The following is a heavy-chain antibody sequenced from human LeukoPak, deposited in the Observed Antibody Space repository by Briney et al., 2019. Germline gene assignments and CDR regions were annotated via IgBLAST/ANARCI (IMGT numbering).Heavy chain of an antibody. CDR2: ISSSSSTI. D-gene: IGHD2-15*01. J-gene: IGHJ6*03. CDR1: GFTFSSYS. V-gene: IGHV3-48*01. CDR3: AKNGDRGAYCSGGSCYPYYYYYMDV. Sequence: RGSLRLSCAASGFTFSSYSMNWVRQAPGKGLEWVSYISSSSSTIYYADSVKGRFTISRDNSKNTLSLQMNSLRAEDTAIYYCAKNGDRGAYCSGGSCYPYYYYYMDVWGKGTTVTISS.